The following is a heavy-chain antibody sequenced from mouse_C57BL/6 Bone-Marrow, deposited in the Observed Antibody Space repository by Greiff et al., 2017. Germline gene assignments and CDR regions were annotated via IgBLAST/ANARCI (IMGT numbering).Heavy chain of an antibody. Sequence: VQLQQSGAELVRPGTSVKVSCKASGYAFTNYLIEWVKQRPGQGLEWIGVINPGSGGTNYNEQFKGKATLTADKSSSTAYMQLSSLTSEDSAVYFCARSGYYYGSSPYAMDYWGQGTSVTVSS. CDR3: ARSGYYYGSSPYAMDY. D-gene: IGHD1-1*01. J-gene: IGHJ4*01. CDR1: GYAFTNYL. V-gene: IGHV1-54*01. CDR2: INPGSGGT.